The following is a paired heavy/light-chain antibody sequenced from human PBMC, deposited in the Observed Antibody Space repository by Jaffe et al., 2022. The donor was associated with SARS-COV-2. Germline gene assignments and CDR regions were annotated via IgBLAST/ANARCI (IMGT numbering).Light chain of an antibody. CDR1: QSIGSS. CDR3: HQSSSLPIT. Sequence: EIVLTQSPDFQSVTPKEKVTITCRASQSIGSSLHWYQQKPDQSPKLLIKYASQSISGVPSRFSGSGSGTDFTLTINSLEAEDAAAYYCHQSSSLPITFGQGTRLEIK. CDR2: YAS. V-gene: IGKV6D-21*02. J-gene: IGKJ5*01.
Heavy chain of an antibody. D-gene: IGHD6-6*01. Sequence: QVQLVESGGGVVQPGRSLRLSCAASGFTFSSYGMHWVRQAPGKGLEWVAVISFDGSNKYYADSVKGRFTISRDISKSTLYLQMNSLRAEDTAVYYCAKDYGSSSHWYFDLWGRGTLVTVSS. CDR2: ISFDGSNK. CDR1: GFTFSSYG. CDR3: AKDYGSSSHWYFDL. V-gene: IGHV3-30*18. J-gene: IGHJ2*01.